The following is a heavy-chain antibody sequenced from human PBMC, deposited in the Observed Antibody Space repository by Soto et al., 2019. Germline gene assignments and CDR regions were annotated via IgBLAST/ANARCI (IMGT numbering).Heavy chain of an antibody. CDR1: GYTFSNYD. V-gene: IGHV1-8*01. CDR2: VNPNNGDT. J-gene: IGHJ4*02. Sequence: QVQLVQSGAELKKPGASVKVSCKASGYTFSNYDMNWVRQATGQGPEWIGWVNPNNGDTGYAQKFQGRVTLTTDIPTTTAYTELTSLRSEDTAIYYCAKVSRKGSAIDFDYWGQGTLITVSS. D-gene: IGHD3-10*01. CDR3: AKVSRKGSAIDFDY.